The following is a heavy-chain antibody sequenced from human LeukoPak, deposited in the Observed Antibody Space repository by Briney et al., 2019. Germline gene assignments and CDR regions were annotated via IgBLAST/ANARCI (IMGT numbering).Heavy chain of an antibody. Sequence: PSETLSLTCTVSGGSISSSSYYWGWIRKPPGKGLEWIGRVFYSGTTYYNPSLKSRVTISVDTSKNQFSLKLSSVTAADTAVYFCARRSLANSSGPTGVFDPWGQGTLVTVSS. V-gene: IGHV4-39*01. J-gene: IGHJ5*02. CDR3: ARRSLANSSGPTGVFDP. D-gene: IGHD3-22*01. CDR1: GGSISSSSYY. CDR2: VFYSGTT.